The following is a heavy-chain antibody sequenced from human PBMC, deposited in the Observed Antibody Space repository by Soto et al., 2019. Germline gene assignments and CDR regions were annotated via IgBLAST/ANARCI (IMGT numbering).Heavy chain of an antibody. CDR2: IGTQHDT. D-gene: IGHD2-8*02. J-gene: IGHJ5*02. Sequence: DVQLVESGGGLVQPGGSLRLSCAASGLTFSAFDMHWVRQTTGKGLEWVAAIGTQHDTYYPDSVKGRFTISRENAKNSLNLQMDSLRAGDTGVYFWARQASYWHGGGGWFDPWGQGTLVTVSS. CDR1: GLTFSAFD. CDR3: ARQASYWHGGGGWFDP. V-gene: IGHV3-13*01.